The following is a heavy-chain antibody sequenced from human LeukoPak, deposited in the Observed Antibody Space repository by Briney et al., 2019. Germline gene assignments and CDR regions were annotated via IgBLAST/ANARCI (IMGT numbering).Heavy chain of an antibody. CDR3: ARGRAYSYGHYFDS. V-gene: IGHV4-30-2*01. Sequence: SQTLSLTCTVSGGSISSGGYYWSWIRQPPGKGLEWIGYIYHSGSTYYNPSLKSRVTILVDTSKIQFSLKLSSVTAVDTAVYFCARGRAYSYGHYFDSWGQGALVTVSS. CDR2: IYHSGST. J-gene: IGHJ4*02. CDR1: GGSISSGGYY. D-gene: IGHD1-26*01.